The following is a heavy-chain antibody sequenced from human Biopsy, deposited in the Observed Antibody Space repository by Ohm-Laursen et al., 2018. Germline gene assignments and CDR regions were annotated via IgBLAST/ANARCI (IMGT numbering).Heavy chain of an antibody. CDR2: ISGSGTTI. CDR1: GFTFSDYY. CDR3: AKDRYPSSWHYYYGMDV. V-gene: IGHV3-11*01. J-gene: IGHJ6*02. D-gene: IGHD6-13*01. Sequence: GSLRLSCTASGFTFSDYYMSWIRQAPGKGLEWLSYISGSGTTIFYADSVKGRFTVSRDNAKNSLYLQMNSLRSEDTALYYCAKDRYPSSWHYYYGMDVWGQGTTVTVSS.